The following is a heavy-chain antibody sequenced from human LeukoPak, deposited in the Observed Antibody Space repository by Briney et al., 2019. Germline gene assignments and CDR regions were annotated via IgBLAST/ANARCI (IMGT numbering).Heavy chain of an antibody. CDR1: GGSISSYY. Sequence: TSETLSLTCTVSGGSISSYYWSWIRQPPGKGLEWIGYIYYSGSTNYNPSLKSRVTISVDTSKNQFSLKLSSVTAADTAVYYCARHISGYDLGGPDQPNFDYWGQGTLVTVSS. CDR3: ARHISGYDLGGPDQPNFDY. CDR2: IYYSGST. V-gene: IGHV4-59*08. J-gene: IGHJ4*02. D-gene: IGHD5-12*01.